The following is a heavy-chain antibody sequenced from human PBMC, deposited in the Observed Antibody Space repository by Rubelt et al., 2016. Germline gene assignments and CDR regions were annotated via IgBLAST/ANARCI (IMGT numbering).Heavy chain of an antibody. CDR1: GSTVSSNY. Sequence: EVQLVESGGGLVQPGGSLRLSCAASGSTVSSNYMSWVRQAPGKGLEWVSVIYSGGSTYYADSVKGRFTISRHNSKNTLYLQMNSLRAEDTAVYYCARERSYDSSGYDAFDIWGQGTMVTVSS. D-gene: IGHD3-22*01. CDR2: IYSGGST. J-gene: IGHJ3*02. V-gene: IGHV3-53*04. CDR3: ARERSYDSSGYDAFDI.